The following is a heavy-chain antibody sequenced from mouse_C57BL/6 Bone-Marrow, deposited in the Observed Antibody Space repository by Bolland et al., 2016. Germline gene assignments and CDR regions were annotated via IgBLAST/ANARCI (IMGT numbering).Heavy chain of an antibody. CDR2: IDPSDSYT. D-gene: IGHD1-1*01. V-gene: IGHV1-59*01. Sequence: IDPSDSYTNYNQKFKGKATLTVDTSSSTAYMQLSSLTSEDSAVYYCAHYYGSSLDYWGQGTT. CDR3: AHYYGSSLDY. J-gene: IGHJ2*01.